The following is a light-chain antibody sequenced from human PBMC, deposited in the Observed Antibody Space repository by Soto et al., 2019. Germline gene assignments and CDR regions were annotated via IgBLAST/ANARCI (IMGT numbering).Light chain of an antibody. CDR2: GSS. V-gene: IGKV3-20*01. J-gene: IGKJ1*01. CDR3: LQYYGPPQT. CDR1: QIVSTTY. Sequence: EIVLTQSPGTLSLSPGERATLSCRASQIVSTTYLAWYQQKPGQAPRLLIYGSSSRAPGIPDRFSGSGSGTDFTLTISRLEPEDVAVYYCLQYYGPPQTFGQGTKVEIK.